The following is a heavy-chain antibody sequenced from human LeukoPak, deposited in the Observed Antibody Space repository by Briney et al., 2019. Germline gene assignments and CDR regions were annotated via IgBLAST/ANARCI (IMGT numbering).Heavy chain of an antibody. CDR2: INPNSGGT. Sequence: ASVKVSCKASGYTFTGYYMHWVRQAPGQGLEWMGWINPNSGGTNYAQKFQGWVTMTRDTSISTAYMELSRLRSDDTAVYCCAREYYYDSSGSTQYYGMDVWGQGTTVTVSS. CDR3: AREYYYDSSGSTQYYGMDV. CDR1: GYTFTGYY. V-gene: IGHV1-2*04. D-gene: IGHD3-22*01. J-gene: IGHJ6*02.